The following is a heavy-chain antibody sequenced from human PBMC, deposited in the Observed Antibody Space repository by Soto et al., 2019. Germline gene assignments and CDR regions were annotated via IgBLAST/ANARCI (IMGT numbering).Heavy chain of an antibody. CDR2: ISWNSGRI. CDR3: AKDKWELSYYFDY. CDR1: GFTFDDYA. V-gene: IGHV3-9*01. Sequence: EVQLVESGGGLVQPGRSLRLSCAASGFTFDDYAMHWVRQAPGKGLEWVSGISWNSGRISYADSVKGRFTISRDNAKNSLYLQMNSLRAEDTALYYSAKDKWELSYYFDYWGQGTLVTVSS. D-gene: IGHD1-26*01. J-gene: IGHJ4*02.